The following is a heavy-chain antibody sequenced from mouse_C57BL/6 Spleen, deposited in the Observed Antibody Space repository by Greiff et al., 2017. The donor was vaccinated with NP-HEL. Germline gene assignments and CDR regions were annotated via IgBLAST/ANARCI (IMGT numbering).Heavy chain of an antibody. J-gene: IGHJ2*01. CDR3: ARSTVVATNFDY. Sequence: QVQLQHSGAELVKPGASVKISCKASGYAFSSYWMNWVKQRPGKGLEWIGQIYPGDGDTNYNGKFKGKATLTADKSSSTAYMQLSSLTSEDSAVYFCARSTVVATNFDYWGQGTTLTVSS. CDR1: GYAFSSYW. V-gene: IGHV1-80*01. CDR2: IYPGDGDT. D-gene: IGHD1-1*01.